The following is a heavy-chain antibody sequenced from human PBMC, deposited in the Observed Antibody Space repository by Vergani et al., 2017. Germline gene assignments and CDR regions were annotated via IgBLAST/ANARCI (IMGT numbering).Heavy chain of an antibody. V-gene: IGHV3-30*02. CDR3: TKAGQYDSDNLHDS. Sequence: QVQLVESGGGVVQPGGSLRLSYIASGFTFRIYGMHWVRQAPGKGLEWVAFIRYDGTKRFYGDSVKGRFTISRDNSQTTVFLQMNSLRADDSAVYYCTKAGQYDSDNLHDSWGQGALVTVAS. J-gene: IGHJ1*01. CDR1: GFTFRIYG. CDR2: IRYDGTKR. D-gene: IGHD3-22*01.